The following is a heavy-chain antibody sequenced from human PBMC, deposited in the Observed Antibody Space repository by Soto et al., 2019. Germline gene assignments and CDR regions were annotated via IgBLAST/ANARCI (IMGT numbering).Heavy chain of an antibody. J-gene: IGHJ6*02. CDR2: IIPVFGTA. V-gene: IGHV1-69*06. CDR1: GGTFSSYA. Sequence: QVQLVQSGAEVKKPGTSVKVSCKASGGTFSSYAISWVRQAPGQGLEWMGGIIPVFGTANYAQKFQGRVTITADRSTSTAYMDLSSLRSDDTAVYYCARGLGELAYYYGMDVWGQGTTVTVSS. CDR3: ARGLGELAYYYGMDV. D-gene: IGHD3-10*01.